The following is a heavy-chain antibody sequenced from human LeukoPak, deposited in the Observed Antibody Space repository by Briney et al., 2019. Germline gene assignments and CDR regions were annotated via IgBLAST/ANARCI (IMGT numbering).Heavy chain of an antibody. J-gene: IGHJ4*02. CDR2: INPSGGST. V-gene: IGHV1-46*01. CDR1: GYTFTSYY. CDR3: ASPVSGYSGYDWPYYFDY. D-gene: IGHD5-12*01. Sequence: GASVKVSCKASGYTFTSYYMHWVRQAPGQGLEWMGIINPSGGSTSYAQKFQGRVTMTRDTSTSTVYMELSSLRSEDTAVYYCASPVSGYSGYDWPYYFDYWGQGTLVTVSS.